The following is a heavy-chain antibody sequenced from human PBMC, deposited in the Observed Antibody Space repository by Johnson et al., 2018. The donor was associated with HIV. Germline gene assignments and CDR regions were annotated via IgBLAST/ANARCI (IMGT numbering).Heavy chain of an antibody. Sequence: QVQLVESGGGVVQPGRSLRLSCAASGFTFSSYAMHCVRQAPAKGLEWVAVISYDGSDKDYADSVKGRFTISRDSAKNTLYLQMNSLRAEDTAVYYCAREAVTLRGWGHVFDIWGQGTMVTVSS. D-gene: IGHD3-16*01. J-gene: IGHJ3*02. V-gene: IGHV3-30*14. CDR3: AREAVTLRGWGHVFDI. CDR2: ISYDGSDK. CDR1: GFTFSSYA.